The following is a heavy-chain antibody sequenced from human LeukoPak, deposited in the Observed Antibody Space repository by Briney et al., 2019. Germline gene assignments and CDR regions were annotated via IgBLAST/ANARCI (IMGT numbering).Heavy chain of an antibody. J-gene: IGHJ4*02. D-gene: IGHD3-22*01. CDR1: GGSISSGSYY. CDR2: VYSSGST. V-gene: IGHV4-61*10. CDR3: ARDTYYYDSSGQRGFDY. Sequence: SETLSLTCTVSGGSISSGSYYWSWIRQPAGKGLEWIGRVYSSGSTDYNPSLKSRLSISVDTSKNQFSLKLSSVTAADTAVYYCARDTYYYDSSGQRGFDYWGQGTLVTVSS.